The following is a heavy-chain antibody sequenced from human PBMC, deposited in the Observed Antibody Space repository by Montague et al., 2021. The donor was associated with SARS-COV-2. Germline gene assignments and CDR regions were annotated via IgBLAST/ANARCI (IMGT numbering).Heavy chain of an antibody. D-gene: IGHD6-13*01. CDR3: ARDTRAEAAATNSFSSAFDY. CDR2: IYHSGST. V-gene: IGHV4-4*02. J-gene: IGHJ4*02. Sequence: SETLSLTCGVSGGSISSNDWWSLVRQPPGKGLGWVGEIYHSGSTNYNPSLKSRVTISMNKSKNQFSLKVSSVTAAATALYYCARDTRAEAAATNSFSSAFDYWGQGTLVTVSS. CDR1: GGSISSNDW.